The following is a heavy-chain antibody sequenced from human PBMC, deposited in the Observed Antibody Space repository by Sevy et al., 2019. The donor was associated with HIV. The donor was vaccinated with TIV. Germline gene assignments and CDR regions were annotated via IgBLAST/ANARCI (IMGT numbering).Heavy chain of an antibody. CDR1: GFTFSSYG. D-gene: IGHD2-21*01. CDR2: IRYDGTNK. V-gene: IGHV3-33*01. Sequence: GGSLRLSCVASGFTFSSYGMHWVRQAPGKGLEWVAVIRYDGTNKWYAESVKGRFTISRDTSKSMLYLRMNSLRAEDTAVYFCGRERDRKGLDSWGQGTLVTVS. CDR3: GRERDRKGLDS. J-gene: IGHJ4*02.